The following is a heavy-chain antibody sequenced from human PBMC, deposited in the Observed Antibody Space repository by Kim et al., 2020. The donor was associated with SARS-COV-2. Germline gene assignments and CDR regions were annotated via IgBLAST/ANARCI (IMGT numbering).Heavy chain of an antibody. Sequence: SETLSLTCTVSGGSISSSSYYWGWIRQPPGKGLEWIGSIYYSGSTYYNPSLKSRVTISVDTSKNQFSLKLSSVTAADTAVYYCARVRPLDYYDSSGYYDRPSDYFDYWGQGTLVTVSS. CDR1: GGSISSSSYY. CDR3: ARVRPLDYYDSSGYYDRPSDYFDY. CDR2: IYYSGST. J-gene: IGHJ4*02. D-gene: IGHD3-22*01. V-gene: IGHV4-39*07.